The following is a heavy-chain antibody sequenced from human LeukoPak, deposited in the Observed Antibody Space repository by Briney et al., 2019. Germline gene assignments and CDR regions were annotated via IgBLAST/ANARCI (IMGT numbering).Heavy chain of an antibody. D-gene: IGHD4-17*01. CDR2: INPNSGDT. V-gene: IGHV1-2*02. CDR1: GYTFTGYN. CDR3: AIDYYGHGSGLFDF. J-gene: IGHJ2*01. Sequence: ASVKVSCKTSGYTFTGYNLNWVRQAPGQGLEWMGWINPNSGDTDYEQKFQGRVTMTRDTSISTAFLELSRLTSGDTAVYYCAIDYYGHGSGLFDFWGRGTLLTVSS.